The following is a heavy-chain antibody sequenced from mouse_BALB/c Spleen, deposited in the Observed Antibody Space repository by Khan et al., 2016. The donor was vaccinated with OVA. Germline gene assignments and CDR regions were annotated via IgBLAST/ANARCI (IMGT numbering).Heavy chain of an antibody. J-gene: IGHJ3*01. CDR1: GYTFTNFY. Sequence: QVQLQQPGAELVKPGASVKLSCKASGYTFTNFYMYWVRQRPGQGLEWIGPINPTNGGTNFNEKFKTKATLTVDKSSSTAYMQLSSLTSEDSAVYYCTRSPLDEGNSNQAWFAYWGQGTLVTVSA. D-gene: IGHD2-1*01. CDR3: TRSPLDEGNSNQAWFAY. CDR2: INPTNGGT. V-gene: IGHV1S81*02.